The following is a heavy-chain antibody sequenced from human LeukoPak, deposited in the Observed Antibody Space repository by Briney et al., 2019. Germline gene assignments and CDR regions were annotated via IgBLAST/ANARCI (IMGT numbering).Heavy chain of an antibody. CDR3: ARVYDILTGPGAFDI. D-gene: IGHD3-9*01. Sequence: SETLSLTYSVSGGSISGYYWSWIRQPPGKGLEWIGEIYHSGSTNYNPSLKSRVTISVDKSKNQFSLKLSSVTAADTAVYYCARVYDILTGPGAFDIWGQGTMVTVSS. V-gene: IGHV4-59*12. J-gene: IGHJ3*02. CDR1: GGSISGYY. CDR2: IYHSGST.